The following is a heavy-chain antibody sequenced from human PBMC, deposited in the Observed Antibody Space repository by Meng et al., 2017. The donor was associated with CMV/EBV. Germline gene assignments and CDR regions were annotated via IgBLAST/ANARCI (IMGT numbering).Heavy chain of an antibody. CDR1: GYTFTGYY. CDR3: ARDLGDTAIY. D-gene: IGHD5-18*01. J-gene: IGHJ4*02. Sequence: SGAGVKKPGASVEVSCKDSGYTFTGYYMPWVRQAPGQGLEWMGWINPNSGGTNYAQKFQGRVTMTRDTSISTAYMELSRLRSDDTAVYYCARDLGDTAIYWRQGTLVTVSS. V-gene: IGHV1-2*02. CDR2: INPNSGGT.